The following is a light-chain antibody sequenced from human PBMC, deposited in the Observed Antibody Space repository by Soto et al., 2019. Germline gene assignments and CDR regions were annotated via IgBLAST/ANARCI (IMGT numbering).Light chain of an antibody. CDR2: AAF. J-gene: IGKJ4*01. Sequence: DIQLTQSPSFLSASVGDRVTITCRARQGIRSYLAWYQQKPGKAPKLLIYAAFTLQSGVPSRFSGSGSGTDFTLTISRLEPEDFAVYYCQHYGRGVTFGGGTKVEIK. CDR3: QHYGRGVT. CDR1: QGIRSY. V-gene: IGKV1-9*01.